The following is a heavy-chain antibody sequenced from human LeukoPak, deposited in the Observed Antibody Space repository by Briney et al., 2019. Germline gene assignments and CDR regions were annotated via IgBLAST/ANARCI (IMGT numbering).Heavy chain of an antibody. D-gene: IGHD2-15*01. V-gene: IGHV3-30*02. CDR3: AKDRRLEWWRPRFDY. Sequence: GGSLRLSCAASGFTFSSYGMHWVRQAPGKGLEWVAFIRYDGSNKYYADSVKGRFTISRDNSKNTLYLQMNSLRAEDTAVYYCAKDRRLEWWRPRFDYWGQGTLVTVSS. CDR1: GFTFSSYG. CDR2: IRYDGSNK. J-gene: IGHJ4*02.